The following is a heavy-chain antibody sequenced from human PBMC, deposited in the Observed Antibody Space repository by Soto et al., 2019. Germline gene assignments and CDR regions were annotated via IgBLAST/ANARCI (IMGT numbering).Heavy chain of an antibody. D-gene: IGHD2-15*01. V-gene: IGHV3-23*01. CDR2: ISGSGGST. CDR3: AKDPQDIVVVVAAISFDY. Sequence: PGGSLSLSCAASGFTFSSYAMSWVRQAPGKGLEWVSAISGSGGSTYYAESVKGRFTISRDNSKNTLYLQMNSLRAEDTAVYYCAKDPQDIVVVVAAISFDYWGQGTLVTVSS. J-gene: IGHJ4*02. CDR1: GFTFSSYA.